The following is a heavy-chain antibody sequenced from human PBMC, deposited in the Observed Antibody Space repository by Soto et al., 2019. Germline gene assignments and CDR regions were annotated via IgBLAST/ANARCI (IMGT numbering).Heavy chain of an antibody. CDR1: GFTFSSYS. Sequence: PGGSLRLSCAASGFTFSSYSMNWVRQAPGKGLEWVSSISSSSSYIYYADSVKGRFTISRDNAKNSLYLQMNSLRAEDTAVYYCASRSRSKSYYYDSSGPYFDYWGQGTLVTVSS. J-gene: IGHJ4*02. CDR3: ASRSRSKSYYYDSSGPYFDY. V-gene: IGHV3-21*01. CDR2: ISSSSSYI. D-gene: IGHD3-22*01.